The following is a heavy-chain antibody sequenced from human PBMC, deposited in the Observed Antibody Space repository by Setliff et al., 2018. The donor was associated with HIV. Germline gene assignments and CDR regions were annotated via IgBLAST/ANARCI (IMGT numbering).Heavy chain of an antibody. J-gene: IGHJ6*03. V-gene: IGHV1-18*01. Sequence: GASVKVSCKASGYNFINYGISWVRQAPGQGLEWMGWISVFNGDTTYAQNLQGRFTMTSDTSTTTAYMELRNLRSDDTAVYYCARDGYYNSWSGYEYYYYYMDVWGKGTTVTVSS. CDR2: ISVFNGDT. D-gene: IGHD3-3*01. CDR1: GYNFINYG. CDR3: ARDGYYNSWSGYEYYYYYMDV.